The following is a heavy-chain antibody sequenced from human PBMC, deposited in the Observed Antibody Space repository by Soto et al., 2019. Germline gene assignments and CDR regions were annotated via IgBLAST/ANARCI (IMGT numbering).Heavy chain of an antibody. Sequence: SVKVSCKASGGTFSSYAISWVRQAPGQGLEWMGGIIPIFGTANYAQKFQGRVTITAGESTSTAYMELSSLRSEDTAVYYWARGSDYYDFWSGYYKFYYYYGMDVWRQGTTVTVSS. V-gene: IGHV1-69*13. D-gene: IGHD3-3*01. CDR2: IIPIFGTA. J-gene: IGHJ6*02. CDR3: ARGSDYYDFWSGYYKFYYYYGMDV. CDR1: GGTFSSYA.